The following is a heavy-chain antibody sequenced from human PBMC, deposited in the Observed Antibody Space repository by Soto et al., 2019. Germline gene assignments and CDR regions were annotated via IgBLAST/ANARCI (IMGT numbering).Heavy chain of an antibody. CDR1: GSSVSSNNAA. Sequence: PSQTLSVTCAISGSSVSSNNAAWNFIRQSPSRGLEWLGRTYYRSKWYNHYAVSVKSRITVNPDTSKNQFSLQLNSVTPEDTAVYYCARSGPGGYIDYWGQGTMVTVSS. CDR2: TYYRSKWYN. J-gene: IGHJ4*02. D-gene: IGHD3-22*01. CDR3: ARSGPGGYIDY. V-gene: IGHV6-1*01.